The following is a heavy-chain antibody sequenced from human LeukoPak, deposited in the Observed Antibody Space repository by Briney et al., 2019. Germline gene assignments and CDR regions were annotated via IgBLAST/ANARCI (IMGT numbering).Heavy chain of an antibody. J-gene: IGHJ4*02. CDR2: INPNSDNT. CDR1: GYTFTSYG. D-gene: IGHD4-17*01. Sequence: ASVKVSCKASGYTFTSYGISWVRQAPGQGLEWMGWINPNSDNTNFAQNFQGRVTMTKDTSISTAYMELSSLRSDDTAVYYCARDAIEGTTVTTWGVRHSIDYWGQGTLVTVSS. CDR3: ARDAIEGTTVTTWGVRHSIDY. V-gene: IGHV1-18*01.